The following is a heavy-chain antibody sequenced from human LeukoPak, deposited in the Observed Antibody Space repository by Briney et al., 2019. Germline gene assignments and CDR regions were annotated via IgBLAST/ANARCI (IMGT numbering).Heavy chain of an antibody. V-gene: IGHV4-34*01. CDR2: INHSGST. CDR1: GGSFSGYY. CDR3: ARVRYSSSWYVGAYYYYYMDV. Sequence: SETLSLTCAVYGGSFSGYYWGWIRQPPGKGLEWIGEINHSGSTNYNPSLKSRVTISVDTSKNQFSLKLSSVTAADTAVYYCARVRYSSSWYVGAYYYYYMDVWGKGTTVTVSS. D-gene: IGHD6-13*01. J-gene: IGHJ6*03.